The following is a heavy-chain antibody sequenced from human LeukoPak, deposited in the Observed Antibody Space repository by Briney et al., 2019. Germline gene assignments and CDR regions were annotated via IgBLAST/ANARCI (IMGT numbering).Heavy chain of an antibody. CDR3: ARVNWNPDY. CDR2: IHHSGST. D-gene: IGHD1-1*01. V-gene: IGHV4-38-2*01. CDR1: GYSISRGHH. Sequence: SETLSLTCAVSGYSISRGHHWGWIRHPPGKGLEWIGSIHHSGSTYYNSSLKSRVTISVDTSKNQFSLKVSSVTAADTAVYYCARVNWNPDYWGQGTLVTVSS. J-gene: IGHJ4*02.